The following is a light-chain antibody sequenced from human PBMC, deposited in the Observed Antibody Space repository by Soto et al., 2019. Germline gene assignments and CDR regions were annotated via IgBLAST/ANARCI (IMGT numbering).Light chain of an antibody. J-gene: IGLJ3*02. Sequence: QSALTQPPSASGSPGQSVTISCTGTSSDIGGYNSVSWYQQHPGKAPRLMIYEVNNRPSGVPDRFSGSKSGYTASLTVSGLQTEDEAFYYCSSSAGIYHYLVFGGGTKLTVL. V-gene: IGLV2-8*01. CDR2: EVN. CDR1: SSDIGGYNS. CDR3: SSSAGIYHYLV.